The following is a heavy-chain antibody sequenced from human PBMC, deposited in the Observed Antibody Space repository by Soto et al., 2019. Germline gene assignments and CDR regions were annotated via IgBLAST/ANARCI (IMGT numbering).Heavy chain of an antibody. CDR2: MNPKRGNT. J-gene: IGHJ3*02. CDR3: ARLDYIVVDHVGAFDI. V-gene: IGHV1-8*01. D-gene: IGHD3-22*01. Sequence: ASVKVSCKASGYTFTSYDINWVRQATAQELEWMGWMNPKRGNTGYAQKFQGRVTMTRNTSISTAYMELSSLRSEDTAVYYCARLDYIVVDHVGAFDIWGQGTMVTVSS. CDR1: GYTFTSYD.